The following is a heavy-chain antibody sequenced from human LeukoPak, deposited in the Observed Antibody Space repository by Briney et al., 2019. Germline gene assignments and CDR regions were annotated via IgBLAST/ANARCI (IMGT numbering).Heavy chain of an antibody. J-gene: IGHJ4*02. D-gene: IGHD6-19*01. V-gene: IGHV3-48*03. CDR2: ISSGATTM. Sequence: GGSLRLSCAASGFMFRSFEMYWVRQAPGKGLGWIAYISSGATTMYYADSVKGRFTISRDDAKNSLFLQMKSLRAEDTAVYYCALLAVASDFDYWGQGALVTVSS. CDR3: ALLAVASDFDY. CDR1: GFMFRSFE.